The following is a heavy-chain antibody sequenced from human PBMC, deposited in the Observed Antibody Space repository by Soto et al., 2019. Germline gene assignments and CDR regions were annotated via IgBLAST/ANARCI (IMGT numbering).Heavy chain of an antibody. CDR2: ISWNSGSI. Sequence: GRSLRLSCAASGFTFDDYAMHWVRQAPGKGLEWVSGISWNSGSIGYADSVKGRFTISRDNAKNSLYLQMNSLRAEDTALYYCAKGTGFLEWLLSGYFDYWGQGTLVTVSS. CDR1: GFTFDDYA. J-gene: IGHJ4*02. D-gene: IGHD3-3*01. V-gene: IGHV3-9*01. CDR3: AKGTGFLEWLLSGYFDY.